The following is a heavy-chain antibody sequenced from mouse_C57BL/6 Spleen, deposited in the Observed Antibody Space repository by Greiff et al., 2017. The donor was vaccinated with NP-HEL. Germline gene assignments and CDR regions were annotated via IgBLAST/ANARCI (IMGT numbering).Heavy chain of an antibody. V-gene: IGHV1-15*01. CDR2: IAPETGGT. D-gene: IGHD1-1*01. Sequence: QVQLQQSGAELVRPGASVTLSCKASGYTFTDYEMHWVKQTPVHGLEWIGAIAPETGGTAYNQKFTGKAILTADKSSSTAYMELRSLTSEDSAVYYCTRRGDITTGGLGGFAYWGQGTLVTVSA. CDR3: TRRGDITTGGLGGFAY. J-gene: IGHJ3*01. CDR1: GYTFTDYE.